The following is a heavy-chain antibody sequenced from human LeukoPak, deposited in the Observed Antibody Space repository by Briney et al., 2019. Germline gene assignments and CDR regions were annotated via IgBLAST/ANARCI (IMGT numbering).Heavy chain of an antibody. D-gene: IGHD5-12*01. J-gene: IGHJ4*02. Sequence: GESLRLSCAASGFTFSTYSMNWLRLAPGKGLEWVSSISPDSNYKYYVDSVKGRFTISRDNAKSSLYLQMNSLRAEDTAVYYCVRGGYRGFDYEYWGQGTPVTVSS. CDR1: GFTFSTYS. CDR2: ISPDSNYK. CDR3: VRGGYRGFDYEY. V-gene: IGHV3-21*01.